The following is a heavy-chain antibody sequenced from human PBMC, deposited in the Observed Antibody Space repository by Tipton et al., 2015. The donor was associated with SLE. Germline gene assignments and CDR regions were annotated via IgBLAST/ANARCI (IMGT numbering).Heavy chain of an antibody. Sequence: LSCTVSNASISLTHWNWIRQPPGKGLDWIGYVYYSGSTNYNPSLKSRVTISVDTSKNQFSLKLSSVTAADTAVYYWARERSVVGAPGDAFDIWGQGTMVTVSS. CDR1: NASISLTH. CDR2: VYYSGST. CDR3: ARERSVVGAPGDAFDI. V-gene: IGHV4-59*01. D-gene: IGHD1-26*01. J-gene: IGHJ3*02.